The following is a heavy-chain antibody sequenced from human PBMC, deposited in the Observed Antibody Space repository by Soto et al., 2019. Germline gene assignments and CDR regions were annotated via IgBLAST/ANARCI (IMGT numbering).Heavy chain of an antibody. J-gene: IGHJ4*02. CDR2: IYWDDDK. D-gene: IGHD3-22*01. Sequence: GPTLVNPTQTLTLTCSFSGFSLSSDGAAVSWVRQPPGKALEWLALIYWDDDKRYSPSLKSRLTITKDTPNNQVFLTMTNMDPADTATYFCAHSDSRLSHSLDYWGQGSLVTVSS. V-gene: IGHV2-5*02. CDR3: AHSDSRLSHSLDY. CDR1: GFSLSSDGAA.